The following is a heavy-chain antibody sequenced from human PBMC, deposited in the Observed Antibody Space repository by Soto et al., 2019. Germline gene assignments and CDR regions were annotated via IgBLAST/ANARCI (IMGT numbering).Heavy chain of an antibody. D-gene: IGHD3-10*01. Sequence: LTCAVYGGSFSGYYWSWIRQPPGKGLEWIGEINHSGSTNYNPSLKSRVTISVDTSKNQFSLKLSSVTAADTAVYYCARRGGPMVRGAYTKIDCWGQGTLVTVSS. CDR2: INHSGST. CDR1: GGSFSGYY. V-gene: IGHV4-34*01. CDR3: ARRGGPMVRGAYTKIDC. J-gene: IGHJ4*02.